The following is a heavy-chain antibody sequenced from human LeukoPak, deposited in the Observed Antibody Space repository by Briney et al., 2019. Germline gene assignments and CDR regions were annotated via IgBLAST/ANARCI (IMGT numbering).Heavy chain of an antibody. D-gene: IGHD6-6*01. Sequence: GGSLRLSCAASGFTVSSNYMSWVRQAPGKGLEWVSSISSSSSYIYYADSVKGRFTISRDNAKNSLYLQMNSLRAEDTAVYYCARDRRIAARFTNWFDPWGQGTLVTVSS. CDR2: ISSSSSYI. V-gene: IGHV3-21*01. CDR3: ARDRRIAARFTNWFDP. J-gene: IGHJ5*02. CDR1: GFTVSSNY.